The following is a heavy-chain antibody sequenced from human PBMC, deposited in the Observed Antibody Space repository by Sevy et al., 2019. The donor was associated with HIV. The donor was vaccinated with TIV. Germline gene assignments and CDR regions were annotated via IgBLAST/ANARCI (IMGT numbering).Heavy chain of an antibody. V-gene: IGHV3-7*01. CDR1: GFTFSSYW. Sequence: GGSLRLSCAASGFTFSSYWMNWIRQAPGKGLEWVANIKQEGSEKYYVDSVKGRFTISRENAKNSLYLEMNTLRAEDTAVYYCATSGGETWGQGTLVTVSS. CDR2: IKQEGSEK. J-gene: IGHJ5*02. CDR3: ATSGGET. D-gene: IGHD3-16*01.